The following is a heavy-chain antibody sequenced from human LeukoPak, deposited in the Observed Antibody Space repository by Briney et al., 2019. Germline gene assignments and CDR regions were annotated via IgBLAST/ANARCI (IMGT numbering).Heavy chain of an antibody. D-gene: IGHD4-17*01. CDR3: ARVGSRLRGLPYFDY. J-gene: IGHJ4*02. CDR1: GYTFTGYY. CDR2: INPNSGGT. Sequence: ASVKVSCKASGYTFTGYYMHWVRQAPGQGLEWMGWINPNSGGTNYAQKFQGRVTMTRDTSISTAYMELSRLRSDDTAVYYCARVGSRLRGLPYFDYRGQGTLVTVSS. V-gene: IGHV1-2*02.